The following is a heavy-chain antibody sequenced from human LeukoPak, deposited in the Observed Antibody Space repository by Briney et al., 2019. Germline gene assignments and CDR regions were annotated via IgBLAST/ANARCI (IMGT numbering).Heavy chain of an antibody. CDR3: ARSPRVRSGYLYY. D-gene: IGHD3-22*01. Sequence: ASVKVSCKASGYAFTRHYMHWVRQAPGQGLEWMGLINPSGGSPNYAQKFQGRVNMTRDMSTSTVYMDLSSLTSDDTAVYYCARSPRVRSGYLYYWGQGTLVTVSS. CDR1: GYAFTRHY. V-gene: IGHV1-46*01. J-gene: IGHJ4*02. CDR2: INPSGGSP.